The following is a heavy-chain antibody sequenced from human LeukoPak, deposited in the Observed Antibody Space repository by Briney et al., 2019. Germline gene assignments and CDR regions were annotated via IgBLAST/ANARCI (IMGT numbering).Heavy chain of an antibody. D-gene: IGHD4-17*01. CDR2: IGSSGTTI. Sequence: GRSLRLSCAASGFTFRDNYRSWILQVVGTGLERVSYIGSSGTTIYYADSVKGRFTISRDNAKNSLFLQMNSLRAEDTAVYYCARDRMTTVTNDAFDIWGQGTMVTVSS. CDR3: ARDRMTTVTNDAFDI. V-gene: IGHV3-11*04. CDR1: GFTFRDNY. J-gene: IGHJ3*02.